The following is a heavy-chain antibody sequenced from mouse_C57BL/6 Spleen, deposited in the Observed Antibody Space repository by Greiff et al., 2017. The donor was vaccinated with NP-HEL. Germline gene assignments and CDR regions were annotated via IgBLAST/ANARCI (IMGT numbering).Heavy chain of an antibody. CDR3: VLQLRLRDLDY. Sequence: QVQLKESGPELVKPGASVKISCKASGYAFSSSWMNWVRRGPGKGLEWIGRIYPGDGDTNYNGKFKGKATLTADKSSSTAYMQLSSLTSEDSAVYFCVLQLRLRDLDYWGQGTTLTVSS. D-gene: IGHD3-2*02. V-gene: IGHV1-82*01. CDR1: GYAFSSSW. J-gene: IGHJ2*01. CDR2: IYPGDGDT.